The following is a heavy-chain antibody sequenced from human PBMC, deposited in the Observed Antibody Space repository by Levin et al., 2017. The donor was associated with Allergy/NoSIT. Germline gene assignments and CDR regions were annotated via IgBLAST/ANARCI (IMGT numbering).Heavy chain of an antibody. CDR1: GYTFNTYGG. Sequence: ASVKVSCKASGYTFNTYGGIAWVRQAPGQGPEWMGWINVYNGDTYYAPSLQGRVTMTSDTSTTIADMELRSLRSDNTAVYYCARDTNFLADVWGQGTTVTVSS. CDR3: ARDTNFLADV. CDR2: INVYNGDT. J-gene: IGHJ6*02. D-gene: IGHD1-1*01. V-gene: IGHV1-18*04.